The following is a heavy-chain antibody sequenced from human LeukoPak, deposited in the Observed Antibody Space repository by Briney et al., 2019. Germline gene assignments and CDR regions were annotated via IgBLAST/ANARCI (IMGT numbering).Heavy chain of an antibody. Sequence: GGSLRLSCAASGFTFSSYEMDWVRQAPGEGLEWVSYISSSGSTIYYADSVKGRFTISRDDAKNSLYLQMNSLRAEDTAVYYCAIHLFDPLNYWGQGALVTVSS. J-gene: IGHJ4*02. CDR3: AIHLFDPLNY. V-gene: IGHV3-48*03. D-gene: IGHD3-9*01. CDR2: ISSSGSTI. CDR1: GFTFSSYE.